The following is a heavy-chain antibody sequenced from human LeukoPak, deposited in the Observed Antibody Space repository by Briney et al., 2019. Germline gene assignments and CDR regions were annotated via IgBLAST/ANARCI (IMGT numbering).Heavy chain of an antibody. CDR1: GGSISSYY. J-gene: IGHJ3*01. CDR2: IYYSGNT. D-gene: IGHD1-26*01. V-gene: IGHV4-59*05. Sequence: SETLSLTCTVSGGSISSYYWSWIRQPPGKGLEWIGSIYYSGNTYYNPSLKSRVTISVDTSKNQFSLKLTSVTAADTAVYYCAHFKGGSFDFWGQGTMVTVSS. CDR3: AHFKGGSFDF.